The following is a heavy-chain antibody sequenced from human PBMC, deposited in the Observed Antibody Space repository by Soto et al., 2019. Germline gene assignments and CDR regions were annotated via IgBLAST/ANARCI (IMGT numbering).Heavy chain of an antibody. J-gene: IGHJ4*02. CDR1: GFTFSSYC. CDR2: INSDGSST. CDR3: ARYGQGDGYNRFSYFVN. V-gene: IGHV3-74*01. Sequence: GGSLRLSCAASGFTFSSYCMHWVRQAPGKGLVWVSRINSDGSSTSSADSVKGRVTIARDNAKSTLYLQMNSLRAEDTAVYYCARYGQGDGYNRFSYFVNGCQGALVAVSS. D-gene: IGHD5-12*01.